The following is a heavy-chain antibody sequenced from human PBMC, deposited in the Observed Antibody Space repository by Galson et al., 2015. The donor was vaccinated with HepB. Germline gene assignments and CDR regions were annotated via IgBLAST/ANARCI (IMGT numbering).Heavy chain of an antibody. V-gene: IGHV3-64*01. CDR2: ISSNGGST. CDR3: ARDQGYCSGGSCYSSVFDC. D-gene: IGHD2-15*01. CDR1: GFTFSSYA. Sequence: SLRLSCAASGFTFSSYAMHWVRQAPGKGLEYVSAISSNGGSTYYANSVKGRFTISRDNSKNTLYLQMGSLRAEDMAVYYCARDQGYCSGGSCYSSVFDCWGQGTLVTVS. J-gene: IGHJ4*02.